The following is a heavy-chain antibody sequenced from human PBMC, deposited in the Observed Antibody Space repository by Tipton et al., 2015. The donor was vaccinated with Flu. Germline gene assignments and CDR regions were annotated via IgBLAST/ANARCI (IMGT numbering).Heavy chain of an antibody. Sequence: TLSLTCTVSGGSISSSSYYWGWIRQPPGKGLEWIGSINYSGSTYYNPSLKSRVTISVDTSKNQFSLKLSSVTAADTAVYYCARHVRGAGGDFGYWGQGTLVTVSS. V-gene: IGHV4-39*01. CDR1: GGSISSSSYY. D-gene: IGHD3-16*01. CDR2: INYSGST. J-gene: IGHJ4*02. CDR3: ARHVRGAGGDFGY.